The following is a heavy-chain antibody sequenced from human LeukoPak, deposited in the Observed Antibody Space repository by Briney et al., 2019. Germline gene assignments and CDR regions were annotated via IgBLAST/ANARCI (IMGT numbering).Heavy chain of an antibody. Sequence: GASVKVSCKASGGTFSSYAISWVRQAPGQRLEWMGRIIPILGIANYAQKFQGRVTITADKSTSTAYMELSSLRSEDTAVYYCARGGDGYNYDYWGQGTLVTVSS. CDR3: ARGGDGYNYDY. V-gene: IGHV1-69*04. CDR2: IIPILGIA. J-gene: IGHJ4*02. CDR1: GGTFSSYA. D-gene: IGHD5-24*01.